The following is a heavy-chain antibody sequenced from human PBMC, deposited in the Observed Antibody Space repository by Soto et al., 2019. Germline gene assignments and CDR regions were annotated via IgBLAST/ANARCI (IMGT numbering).Heavy chain of an antibody. J-gene: IGHJ6*02. D-gene: IGHD2-2*01. CDR1: RFTFSNYA. Sequence: QVQLVEFGGGVVQPGRSLRLSCAASRFTFSNYAMHWVRQAPGKGLQWVALISFDGSTKYYADSVKGRFTISRDNSKNTLYLHMNSLRAEDTAVYYWARSPGYCSTTRCYGRDFAMDVWGQGTTVTVSS. CDR2: ISFDGSTK. CDR3: ARSPGYCSTTRCYGRDFAMDV. V-gene: IGHV3-30-3*01.